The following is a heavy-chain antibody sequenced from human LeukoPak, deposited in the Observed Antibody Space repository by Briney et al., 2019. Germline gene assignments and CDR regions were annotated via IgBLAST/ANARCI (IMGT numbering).Heavy chain of an antibody. CDR2: INHSGST. D-gene: IGHD4-11*01. CDR3: ARVGYGNYVW. J-gene: IGHJ4*02. CDR1: GGSFSGYY. Sequence: SETLSLTCAVYGGSFSGYYWSWIRQPPGKGLEWIGEINHSGSTNYNPSLKSRVTISVDTSKNQFSLKLSSVTAADTAVYYCARVGYGNYVWWGQGTLVTVSS. V-gene: IGHV4-34*01.